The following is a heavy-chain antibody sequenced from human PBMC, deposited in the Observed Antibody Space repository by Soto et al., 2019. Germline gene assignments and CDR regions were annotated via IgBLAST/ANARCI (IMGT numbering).Heavy chain of an antibody. J-gene: IGHJ4*01. V-gene: IGHV3-23*01. CDR2: VTQDGGS. CDR1: GFTLSAYT. D-gene: IGHD3-3*01. Sequence: EVQLLESGGGLVQPGGSLRLSCAASGFTLSAYTMSWVRQAPGKGLEWVSGVTQDGGSLYADSVRGRFTISRDNSKNTVYPQMNSMTTDDTAMYYCAKDRQPDGFWPFDHCAHGTLIIVSS. CDR3: AKDRQPDGFWPFDH.